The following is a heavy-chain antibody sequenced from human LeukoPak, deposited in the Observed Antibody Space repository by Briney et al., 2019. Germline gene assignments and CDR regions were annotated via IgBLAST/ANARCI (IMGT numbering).Heavy chain of an antibody. CDR2: INHSGST. CDR3: ARGPPRAGMDV. J-gene: IGHJ6*02. V-gene: IGHV4-34*01. Sequence: SETLSLTCAVYGGSFSGYYWSWIRQPPEKGLEWIGEINHSGSTNYNPSLKSRVTISVDTSRNQFSLKLSSVTAADTAVYYCARGPPRAGMDVWGQGTTVTVSS. CDR1: GGSFSGYY.